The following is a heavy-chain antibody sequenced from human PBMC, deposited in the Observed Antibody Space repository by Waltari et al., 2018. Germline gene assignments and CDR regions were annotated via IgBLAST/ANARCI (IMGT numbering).Heavy chain of an antibody. J-gene: IGHJ4*02. Sequence: QVQLVESGGGVVQPGRSLRLSCAASGFTFSSYGMHWVRQAPGKGLEWVAVIWYDGSNKYYADSVKGRFTISRDNSKNTLYLQMNSLRAEDTAVYYCARYYDFWSGYSGFDYWGQGTLVTVSS. V-gene: IGHV3-33*01. CDR2: IWYDGSNK. D-gene: IGHD3-3*01. CDR1: GFTFSSYG. CDR3: ARYYDFWSGYSGFDY.